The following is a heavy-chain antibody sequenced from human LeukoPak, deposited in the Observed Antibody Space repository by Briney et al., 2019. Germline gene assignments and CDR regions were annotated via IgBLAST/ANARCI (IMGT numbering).Heavy chain of an antibody. Sequence: PSETLSLTCTVSGGSISSYYWSWIRQPPGKGLEWIGYIHTSGGTNYNPSLKSRVTISIDTSKKQLSLKLTSVTAADTAVYYCARHAACGTTRCSISAASNWFDPWGQGTLVTVSS. CDR2: IHTSGGT. J-gene: IGHJ5*02. V-gene: IGHV4-4*09. D-gene: IGHD2-2*01. CDR3: ARHAACGTTRCSISAASNWFDP. CDR1: GGSISSYY.